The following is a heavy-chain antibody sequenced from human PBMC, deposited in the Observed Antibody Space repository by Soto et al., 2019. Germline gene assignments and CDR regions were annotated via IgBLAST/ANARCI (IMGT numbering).Heavy chain of an antibody. V-gene: IGHV4-61*01. D-gene: IGHD1-20*01. Sequence: SETLSLTCTVSGDSVISETYYWSWIRQPPGRGLEWIGYIYYSGTTKYNPSLESRVIISIDTSKSQFSLEINSMTAADTAIYYCARLAISGTPRFDYWGQGTLVTVSS. CDR2: IYYSGTT. CDR1: GDSVISETYY. CDR3: ARLAISGTPRFDY. J-gene: IGHJ4*02.